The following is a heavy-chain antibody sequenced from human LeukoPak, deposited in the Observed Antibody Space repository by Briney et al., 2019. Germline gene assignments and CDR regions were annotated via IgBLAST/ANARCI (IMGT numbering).Heavy chain of an antibody. CDR1: GGSISSSSYY. D-gene: IGHD6-13*01. J-gene: IGHJ1*01. CDR2: IYYSGST. V-gene: IGHV4-61*05. CDR3: ARPSRQQLRYFQH. Sequence: PSETLSLTCTVSGGSISSSSYYWSWVRQPPGKGLEWIGYIYYSGSTNYNPSLKSRVTISVDTSKNQFSLKLSSVTAADTAVYYCARPSRQQLRYFQHWGQGTLVTVSS.